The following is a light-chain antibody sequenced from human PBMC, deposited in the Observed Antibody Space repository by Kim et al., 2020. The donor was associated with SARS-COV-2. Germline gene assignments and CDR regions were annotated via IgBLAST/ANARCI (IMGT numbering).Light chain of an antibody. V-gene: IGKV3-11*01. CDR1: QGVSTY. CDR2: DAS. CDR3: QQRSNWPLT. J-gene: IGKJ4*01. Sequence: LYPGDSATLSRRASQGVSTYLAWYQQKPGPTPRLLIYDASNMATGIPARFSGSGSGTDFTLTISSLEPEDFAIYYCQQRSNWPLTFGGGTKVDIK.